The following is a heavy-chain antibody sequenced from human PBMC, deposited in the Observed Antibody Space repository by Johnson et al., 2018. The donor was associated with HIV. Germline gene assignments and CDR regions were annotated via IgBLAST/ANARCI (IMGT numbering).Heavy chain of an antibody. CDR1: GFTFSSYA. V-gene: IGHV3-30*04. J-gene: IGHJ3*02. Sequence: QVQLVESGGGVVQPGRSLRLSCAASGFTFSSYAMHWVRQAPGKGLEWVAVISYDGSTIYYADSVKGRFTISRDTAKNSLYLQMNSLKPEDTAVYYCTTEGTVRVYNFWSGYSYDAFDIWGQGTMVTVSS. D-gene: IGHD3-3*01. CDR2: ISYDGSTI. CDR3: TTEGTVRVYNFWSGYSYDAFDI.